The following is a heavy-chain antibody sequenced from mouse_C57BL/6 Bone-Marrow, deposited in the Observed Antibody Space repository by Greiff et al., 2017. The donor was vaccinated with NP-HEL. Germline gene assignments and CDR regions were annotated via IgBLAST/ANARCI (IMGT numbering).Heavy chain of an antibody. Sequence: EVQLVESGGGLVKPGGSLKLSCAASGFTFSSYAMSWVRQTPEKRLEWVATISDGGSYTYYPDNVKGRFTISRDNAKNNLYLQMSHLKSEDTAMYYCAREHYYYGEGYFDVWGTGTTVTVSS. CDR2: ISDGGSYT. V-gene: IGHV5-4*01. CDR1: GFTFSSYA. D-gene: IGHD1-1*01. J-gene: IGHJ1*03. CDR3: AREHYYYGEGYFDV.